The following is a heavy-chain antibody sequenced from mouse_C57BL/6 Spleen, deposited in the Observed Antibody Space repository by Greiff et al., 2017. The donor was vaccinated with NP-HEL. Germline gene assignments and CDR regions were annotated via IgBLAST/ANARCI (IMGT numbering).Heavy chain of an antibody. V-gene: IGHV1-69*01. CDR3: GRYWDYYGSSSYFDY. CDR2: IDPSDSYT. Sequence: QVQLQQSGAELVMPGASVKLSCKASGYTFTSYWMHWVKQRPGQGLEWIGEIDPSDSYTNYNQKFKGKSTLTVDKSSSTAYMQLSSLTSEDSAVYYCGRYWDYYGSSSYFDYWGQGTTLTVAS. D-gene: IGHD1-1*01. CDR1: GYTFTSYW. J-gene: IGHJ2*01.